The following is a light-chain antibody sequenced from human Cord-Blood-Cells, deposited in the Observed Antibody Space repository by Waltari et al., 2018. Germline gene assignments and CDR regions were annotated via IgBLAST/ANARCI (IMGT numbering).Light chain of an antibody. Sequence: DIQMTQYPSYLSESVGDRVTITYRASQSISSYLNWYQQKPGKAPKLLIYAASSLQSGVPSRFSGSGSGTDFTLTISSLQPEDFATYYCQQSYSTPYTFGQGTKLEIK. CDR3: QQSYSTPYT. CDR1: QSISSY. J-gene: IGKJ2*01. CDR2: AAS. V-gene: IGKV1-39*01.